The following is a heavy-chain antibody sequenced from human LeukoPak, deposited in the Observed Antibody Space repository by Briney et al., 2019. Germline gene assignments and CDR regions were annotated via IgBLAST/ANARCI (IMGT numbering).Heavy chain of an antibody. CDR3: ARGKPTIAVAVYYFDC. Sequence: SETLSLTCAVYGGSFSGYYWSWIRQPPGKGLEWIGEINHSGSTNYNPSLKSRVTISVDTSKNQFSLKLSSVTAADTAVYYCARGKPTIAVAVYYFDCWGQGTLVTVSS. CDR1: GGSFSGYY. J-gene: IGHJ4*02. CDR2: INHSGST. D-gene: IGHD6-19*01. V-gene: IGHV4-34*01.